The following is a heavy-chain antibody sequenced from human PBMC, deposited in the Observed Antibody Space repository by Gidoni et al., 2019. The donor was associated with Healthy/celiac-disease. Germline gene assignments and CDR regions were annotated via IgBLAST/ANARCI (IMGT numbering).Heavy chain of an antibody. J-gene: IGHJ4*02. CDR3: ARDGEYNGFDY. V-gene: IGHV3-7*01. D-gene: IGHD5-12*01. CDR2: IKQDGSEK. CDR1: GFTFSRYW. Sequence: EVQLVESGGGLVQPGGSLRLSCAASGFTFSRYWMSWGRQAPGKGLEWVANIKQDGSEKYYRDSVKGRFTISRDNAKNSLYLQMNSLRAEDTAVYYCARDGEYNGFDYWGQGTLVTVSS.